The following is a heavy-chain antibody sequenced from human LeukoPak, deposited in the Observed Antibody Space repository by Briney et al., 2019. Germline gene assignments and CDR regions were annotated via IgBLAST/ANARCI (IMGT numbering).Heavy chain of an antibody. CDR3: ARQGYCSSTNCYRSMGLNWFDP. V-gene: IGHV4-39*01. Sequence: SETLSLTPILSLGSLSRISYYCGWIRHPPGKRLGWIACVLYRGRTSYHPSLKSRVTISVDTSKTQFSRKLRSVAAAHRAVYFCARQGYCSSTNCYRSMGLNWFDPWGRGTLITVSS. J-gene: IGHJ5*02. CDR1: LGSLSRISYY. D-gene: IGHD2-2*01. CDR2: VLYRGRT.